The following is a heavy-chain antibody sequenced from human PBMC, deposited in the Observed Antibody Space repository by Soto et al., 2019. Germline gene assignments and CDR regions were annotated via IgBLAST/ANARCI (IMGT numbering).Heavy chain of an antibody. CDR1: GGTFSSYA. CDR3: PRVSKSPYSRSSNYYYSGMDV. V-gene: IGHV1-69*06. Sequence: QVQLVQSGAEVKKPGSSVKVSCKASGGTFSSYAISWVRQAPGQGLEWMGGIIPIFGTANYAQKFQGRVTLTAAKSPSTAYMELSRLRSEATAVYYFPRVSKSPYSRSSNYYYSGMDVWGQGTTVTVSS. CDR2: IIPIFGTA. D-gene: IGHD6-6*01. J-gene: IGHJ6*02.